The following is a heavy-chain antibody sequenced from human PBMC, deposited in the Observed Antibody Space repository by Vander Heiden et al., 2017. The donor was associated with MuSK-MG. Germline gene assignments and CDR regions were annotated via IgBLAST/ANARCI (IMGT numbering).Heavy chain of an antibody. V-gene: IGHV4-39*02. CDR3: ASPGIGPFDI. J-gene: IGHJ3*02. Sequence: QLQLQESGPGLVKPSETLSLTCTVSGGSISSGDYYWGWIRQPPGKGLEWIGSVYNSGSTADNPSLGSRVAISVDTSKNHFSLKMSSLTAADTAVYYCASPGIGPFDIWGQGALVTVSS. CDR2: VYNSGST. D-gene: IGHD3-10*01. CDR1: GGSISSGDYY.